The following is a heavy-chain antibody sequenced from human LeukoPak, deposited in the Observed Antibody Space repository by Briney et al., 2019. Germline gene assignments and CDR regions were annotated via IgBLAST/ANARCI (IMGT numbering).Heavy chain of an antibody. CDR1: GFTFSTYT. J-gene: IGHJ4*02. Sequence: NPGGSLRLSCAASGFTFSTYTMNWVRQAPGKGLEWVSSIGGGGTFTFYAGSVRGRFTISRDDAKNSLYLDLNSLRADDTAVYYCATVYGESRDYWGQGTLVTVSS. CDR2: IGGGGTFT. V-gene: IGHV3-21*01. D-gene: IGHD3-16*01. CDR3: ATVYGESRDY.